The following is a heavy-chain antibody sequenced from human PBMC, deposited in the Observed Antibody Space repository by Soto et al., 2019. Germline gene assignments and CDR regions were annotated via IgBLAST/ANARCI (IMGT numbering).Heavy chain of an antibody. CDR1: GYIFTNCW. V-gene: IGHV5-10-1*01. CDR2: IDPSDTYS. CDR3: ARHALVGEGGIDY. J-gene: IGHJ4*02. Sequence: GESLKISCKGSGYIFTNCWISWVRQMPGKGMEWMGRIDPSDTYSNYSPSFQGHVTISADKPISTAYLQWSSMKDSDTAMYYCARHALVGEGGIDYWGQGTLVTVSS. D-gene: IGHD1-26*01.